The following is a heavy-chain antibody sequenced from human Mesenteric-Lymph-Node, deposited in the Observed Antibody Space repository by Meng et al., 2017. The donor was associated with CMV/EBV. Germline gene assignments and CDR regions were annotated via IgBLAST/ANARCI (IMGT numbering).Heavy chain of an antibody. D-gene: IGHD6-25*01. V-gene: IGHV3-33*06. Sequence: GGSLRLSCTASGFTFSTLGMHWVRRAPGKGLVWVAVMWYDGRNKFYADSVKGRFTISRDNSQNTLCLQMNSLRVEDTAVYYCAKPTYSSDWPPPIDYWGQGTLVTVSS. J-gene: IGHJ4*02. CDR3: AKPTYSSDWPPPIDY. CDR2: MWYDGRNK. CDR1: GFTFSTLG.